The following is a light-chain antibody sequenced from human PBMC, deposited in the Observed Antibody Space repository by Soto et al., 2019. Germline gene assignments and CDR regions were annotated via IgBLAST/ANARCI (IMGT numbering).Light chain of an antibody. CDR2: GAS. J-gene: IGKJ1*01. CDR1: QSVSST. V-gene: IGKV3-20*01. Sequence: DMVMTQSPAPLSVSPGESATLSCRASQSVSSTLAWYQQKPGQAPRLLIYGASNRATGIPDRFSGSGSGTDFTLTISRLEPEDFAVYYCQQYGSSGTLGQGTKVDIK. CDR3: QQYGSSGT.